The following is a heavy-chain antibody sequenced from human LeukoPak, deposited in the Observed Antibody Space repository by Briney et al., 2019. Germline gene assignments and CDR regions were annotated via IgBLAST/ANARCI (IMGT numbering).Heavy chain of an antibody. V-gene: IGHV3-21*01. CDR2: ISGGSGYI. CDR3: ARFSGYNSFDF. D-gene: IGHD5-12*01. CDR1: GFTFSNYR. J-gene: IGHJ4*02. Sequence: GGSLRLPCAASGFTFSNYRMNWVRQAPGMGLEWVSSISGGSGYIYYADSVKGRFTISRDNAKNSLYLQMNSLRAEDTAVYYCARFSGYNSFDFWGQGTLVTVSS.